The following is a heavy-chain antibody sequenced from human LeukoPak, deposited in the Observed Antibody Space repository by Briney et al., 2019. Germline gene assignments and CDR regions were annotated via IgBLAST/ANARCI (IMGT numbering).Heavy chain of an antibody. CDR2: ISGSGGST. CDR3: AKSPDGVVPRAFDY. J-gene: IGHJ4*02. CDR1: GFTVSSSY. V-gene: IGHV3-23*01. D-gene: IGHD3-3*01. Sequence: GGSLRLSCAASGFTVSSSYMTWVRQAPGKGLEWVSAISGSGGSTYYADSVKGRFTISRDNSKNTLYLQMNSLRAEDTAVYYCAKSPDGVVPRAFDYWGQGTLVTVSS.